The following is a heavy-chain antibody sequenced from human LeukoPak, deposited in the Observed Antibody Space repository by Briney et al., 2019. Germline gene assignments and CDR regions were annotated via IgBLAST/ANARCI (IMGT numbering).Heavy chain of an antibody. CDR2: ISGSGGST. D-gene: IGHD2-8*01. V-gene: IGHV3-23*01. CDR1: GFTFSSYA. J-gene: IGHJ4*02. Sequence: SGGSLRLSCAASGFTFSSYAMSWVRQAPGKGLEWVSGISGSGGSTYYADSVKGRFTISRDNSKNTLYLEMNSLRAGDTAVYYCARRDLVYYYFDYWGQGTLVTVSS. CDR3: ARRDLVYYYFDY.